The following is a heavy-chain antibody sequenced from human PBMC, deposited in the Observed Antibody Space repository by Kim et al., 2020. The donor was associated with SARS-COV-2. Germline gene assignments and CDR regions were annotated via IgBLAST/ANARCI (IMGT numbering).Heavy chain of an antibody. D-gene: IGHD6-13*01. CDR2: IYYSGST. CDR1: SDSITRTSYY. J-gene: IGHJ4*02. CDR3: ARLGSSSWYFDS. Sequence: SETLSLTCTVSSDSITRTSYYWAWIRQPTGKDLQWMGSIYYSGSTYYNSSLKRRLTISVDTSKNQLSLNLNSVTAADTALYYCARLGSSSWYFDSWGQGTLVTVSS. V-gene: IGHV4-39*01.